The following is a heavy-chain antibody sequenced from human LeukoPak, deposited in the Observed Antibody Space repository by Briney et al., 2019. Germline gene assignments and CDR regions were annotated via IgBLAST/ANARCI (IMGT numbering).Heavy chain of an antibody. J-gene: IGHJ3*02. CDR2: IYPGDSDT. Sequence: GESLKISCKGSGYSFTSYWIGWVRQMPGKGLEWMGIIYPGDSDTRYSPSFQGQVTISADRSISTAYLQWSSLKASDTAMYYCARFLGGDSSGYYGRAFDIWGQGTMVTVSS. CDR3: ARFLGGDSSGYYGRAFDI. CDR1: GYSFTSYW. V-gene: IGHV5-51*01. D-gene: IGHD3-22*01.